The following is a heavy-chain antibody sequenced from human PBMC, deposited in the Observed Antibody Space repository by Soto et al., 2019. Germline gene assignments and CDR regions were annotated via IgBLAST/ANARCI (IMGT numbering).Heavy chain of an antibody. J-gene: IGHJ4*02. Sequence: GGSLRLSCAASGFSFSSAWMSWVRQTPEKGLEWVGRIKSKSDGGTTDYAAPVKGRFTISRDNSKNTLYLQMNSLRAEDTAVYYCAKDSWQGITGTKLDYWGQGTLVTVSS. CDR2: IKSKSDGGTT. V-gene: IGHV3-15*01. CDR3: AKDSWQGITGTKLDY. D-gene: IGHD1-7*01. CDR1: GFSFSSAW.